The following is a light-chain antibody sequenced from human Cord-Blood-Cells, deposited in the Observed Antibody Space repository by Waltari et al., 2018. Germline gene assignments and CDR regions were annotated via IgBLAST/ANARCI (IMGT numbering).Light chain of an antibody. CDR3: QQYNSYSGT. Sequence: DIQMTQSPSTLPASVADRLTITCRASQSISSWLAWYQQKPGKAPKLLIYKASSLESGVPSRFSGSGSGTEFTLTISSLQPDDFATYYCQQYNSYSGTFGQGTKVEIK. CDR1: QSISSW. CDR2: KAS. J-gene: IGKJ1*01. V-gene: IGKV1-5*03.